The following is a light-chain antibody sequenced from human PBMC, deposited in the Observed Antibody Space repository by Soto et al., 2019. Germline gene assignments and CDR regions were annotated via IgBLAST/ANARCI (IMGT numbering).Light chain of an antibody. V-gene: IGLV2-14*01. CDR3: SSYTSSSTPWV. J-gene: IGLJ3*02. Sequence: QSALTQPASVSGSPGQSITISCTATTSDVGGYTYVPWYQQHPGKPPKLMIYEVSNRPSGVSNRFSGSKSGNTASLTISGLQAEDEADYYCSSYTSSSTPWVFGGGTKLTVL. CDR1: TSDVGGYTY. CDR2: EVS.